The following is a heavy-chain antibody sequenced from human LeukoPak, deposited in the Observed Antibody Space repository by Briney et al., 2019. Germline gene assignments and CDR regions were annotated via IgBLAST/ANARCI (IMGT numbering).Heavy chain of an antibody. J-gene: IGHJ2*01. CDR2: IDSSSTTI. D-gene: IGHD2-15*01. V-gene: IGHV3-48*02. CDR1: GFTFSSYS. Sequence: GGSLRLSCAASGFTFSSYSMNWVRQAPGTGLEWVSYIDSSSTTIYYADSVEGRFTISRDNAKNSLYLQMNSMRDEDTAVYYCARDRAAPTWYFDLWGRGTLVTVSS. CDR3: ARDRAAPTWYFDL.